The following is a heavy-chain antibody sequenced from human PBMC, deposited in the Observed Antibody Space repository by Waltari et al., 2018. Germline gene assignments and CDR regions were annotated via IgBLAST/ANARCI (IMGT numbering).Heavy chain of an antibody. Sequence: EVQLVESGGGLVKPGGSLRLSCAASGFTFSSYSMNWVRQAPGKGLGWVSSISSSSSYIYYADSVKGRFTISRDNAKNSLYLQMNSLRAEDTAVYYCARGYSGSYCLDYWGQGTLVTVSS. J-gene: IGHJ4*02. V-gene: IGHV3-21*03. CDR3: ARGYSGSYCLDY. CDR2: ISSSSSYI. CDR1: GFTFSSYS. D-gene: IGHD1-26*01.